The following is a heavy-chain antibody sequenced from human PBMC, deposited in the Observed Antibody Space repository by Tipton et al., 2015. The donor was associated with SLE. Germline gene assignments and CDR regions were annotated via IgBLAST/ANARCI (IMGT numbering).Heavy chain of an antibody. CDR1: GGSISSNDYY. CDR2: FYYVGST. J-gene: IGHJ4*02. CDR3: ARRHSSGFTEYFDY. Sequence: TLSLTCTVSGGSISSNDYYWGWIRQPPGKGLEWIGTFYYVGSTYHTPSLKSRVTISVDTSKNQFSLKLNSVTAADTAVYYCARRHSSGFTEYFDYWGQGTLVTVPS. D-gene: IGHD6-19*01. V-gene: IGHV4-39*07.